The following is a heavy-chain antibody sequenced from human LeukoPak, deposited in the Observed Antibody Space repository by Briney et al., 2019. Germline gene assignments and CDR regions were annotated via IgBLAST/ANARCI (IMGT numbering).Heavy chain of an antibody. CDR2: ISSSSSYI. CDR3: ARGAAANRDP. Sequence: GGSLRLSCAASGFTFSSYSMNWVRQAPGKGLEWVSSISSSSSYIYYADSVKGRFTISRDDAKNSLYLQMNSLRAEDTAVYYCARGAAANRDPWGQGTLVTVSS. J-gene: IGHJ5*02. V-gene: IGHV3-21*01. CDR1: GFTFSSYS. D-gene: IGHD6-13*01.